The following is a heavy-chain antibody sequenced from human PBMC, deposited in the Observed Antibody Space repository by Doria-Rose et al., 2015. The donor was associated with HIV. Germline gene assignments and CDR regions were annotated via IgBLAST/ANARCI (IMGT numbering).Heavy chain of an antibody. CDR3: AWSSSPSNWFDP. CDR1: Y. V-gene: IGHV4-34*01. Sequence: YWSWIRQSPGRGLEWIGEINHTGSTTYNPSLKSRVSISLDKSKSQFSLRLASVTAADTAVYYCAWSSSPSNWFDPWGQGTLVTVSS. D-gene: IGHD3-3*01. CDR2: INHTGST. J-gene: IGHJ5*02.